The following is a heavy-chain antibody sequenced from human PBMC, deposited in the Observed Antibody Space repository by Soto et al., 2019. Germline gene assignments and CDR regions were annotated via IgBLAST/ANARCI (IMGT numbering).Heavy chain of an antibody. V-gene: IGHV3-21*06. CDR2: ISSTTNYI. CDR3: ARESEDLTSNFDY. Sequence: GGSLRLSGEASGFTFTRYSINWVRQAPGKGLEWVSSISSTTNYIYYGDSMKGRFTISRDNAKNSLYLEMNSLRAEDTAVYYCARESEDLTSNFDYWGQGTLVTVSS. CDR1: GFTFTRYS. J-gene: IGHJ4*02.